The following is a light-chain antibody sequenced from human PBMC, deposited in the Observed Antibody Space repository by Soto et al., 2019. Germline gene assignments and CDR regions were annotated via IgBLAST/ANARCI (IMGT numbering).Light chain of an antibody. CDR3: QQHLGVHT. CDR1: QSVSNN. Sequence: EIVMTQSPATLSVSPGERATLSCRASQSVSNNLAWFQHKPGQAPRLLIYGVSTRAAGIPTRFSGSGSGTDFTLTIRSLEPEDSAVYYCQQHLGVHTFGQGTKVDIK. CDR2: GVS. V-gene: IGKV3-15*01. J-gene: IGKJ1*01.